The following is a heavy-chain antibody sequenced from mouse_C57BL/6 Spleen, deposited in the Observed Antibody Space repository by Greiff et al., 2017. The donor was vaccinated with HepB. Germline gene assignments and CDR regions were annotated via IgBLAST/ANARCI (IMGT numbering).Heavy chain of an antibody. CDR3: TRSGYYDYDGAWFAY. Sequence: VQLQQSGTVLARPGASVKMSCKTSGYTFTSYWMHWVKQRPGQGLEWIGAIYPGNSDTSYNQKFKGKAKLTAVTSASTAYMELSSLTNEDSAVYYCTRSGYYDYDGAWFAYWGQGTLVTVSA. J-gene: IGHJ3*01. D-gene: IGHD2-4*01. CDR2: IYPGNSDT. CDR1: GYTFTSYW. V-gene: IGHV1-5*01.